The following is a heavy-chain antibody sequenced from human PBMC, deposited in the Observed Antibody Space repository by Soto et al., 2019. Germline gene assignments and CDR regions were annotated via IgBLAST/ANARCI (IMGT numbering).Heavy chain of an antibody. J-gene: IGHJ4*02. Sequence: GGSLRLACAASGFTFSSYGMNWVRQAPGKGLEWVSAVTNSGGSTYYADSVKGRFTVSRDNSKNTLYLQMNSLKAEDAAVYYCAKVDDYSGYPLAYWGQGTLVTVSS. CDR2: VTNSGGST. CDR3: AKVDDYSGYPLAY. D-gene: IGHD3-22*01. CDR1: GFTFSSYG. V-gene: IGHV3-23*01.